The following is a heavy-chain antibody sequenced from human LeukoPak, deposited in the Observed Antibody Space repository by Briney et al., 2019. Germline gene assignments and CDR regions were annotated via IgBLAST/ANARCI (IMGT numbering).Heavy chain of an antibody. Sequence: SETLSLTCTVSGGSISGSSHYWGWIRQPPGKGLEWIGSIYYSGSTYYNPSLESRVTISVDASKNQFSLKVSSVTAADTAVYYCARRGASSSEEYWGQGTLVIVSS. V-gene: IGHV4-39*01. CDR3: ARRGASSSEEY. CDR2: IYYSGST. J-gene: IGHJ4*02. CDR1: GGSISGSSHY. D-gene: IGHD6-6*01.